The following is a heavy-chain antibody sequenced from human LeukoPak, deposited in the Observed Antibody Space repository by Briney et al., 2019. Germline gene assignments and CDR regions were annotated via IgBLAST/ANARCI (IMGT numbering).Heavy chain of an antibody. CDR2: IYPGDSDT. CDR1: GYSFTSYW. V-gene: IGHV5-51*01. CDR3: ARRYYDILTGYSEFNY. Sequence: GASLKISCKGSGYSFTSYWIGWVRQMPGKGLEWMGIIYPGDSDTRYSPSFQGQVTISADKSISTAYLQWSSLKASDTAMYYCARRYYDILTGYSEFNYWGQGTLVTVSS. D-gene: IGHD3-9*01. J-gene: IGHJ4*02.